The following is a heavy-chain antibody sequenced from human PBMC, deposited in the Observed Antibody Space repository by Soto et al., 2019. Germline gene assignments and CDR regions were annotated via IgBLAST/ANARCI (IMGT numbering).Heavy chain of an antibody. V-gene: IGHV6-1*01. CDR2: TYYRSKWYN. Sequence: PSQTLSLTCAISWDSVSSNSAAWNWIRQSPSRGLEWLGRTYYRSKWYNDYAVSVKSRITINPDTSKNQFSLQLNSVTPEDTAVYPFGGGGLGPKMVLFIAVGRTAHYFDYWGQGTLVTVSS. D-gene: IGHD6-19*01. CDR3: GGGGLGPKMVLFIAVGRTAHYFDY. J-gene: IGHJ4*02. CDR1: WDSVSSNSAA.